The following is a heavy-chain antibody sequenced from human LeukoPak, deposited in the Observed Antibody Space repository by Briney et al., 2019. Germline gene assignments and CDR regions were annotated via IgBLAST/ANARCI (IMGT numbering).Heavy chain of an antibody. D-gene: IGHD5-24*01. V-gene: IGHV5-51*01. J-gene: IGHJ4*02. Sequence: GDSLKISCKGSGYTFSNYWIVWVRQMPEKGLEWMGIIYPGDSDTRYSPSFQGQVTISADKSISTAYLQWSSLKASDTAMYYCARLEMATMYYFDYWGQGTLVTVSS. CDR3: ARLEMATMYYFDY. CDR1: GYTFSNYW. CDR2: IYPGDSDT.